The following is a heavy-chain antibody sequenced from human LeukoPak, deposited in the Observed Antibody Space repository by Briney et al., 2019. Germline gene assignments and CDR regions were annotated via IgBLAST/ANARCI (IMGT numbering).Heavy chain of an antibody. CDR3: ATSGNYYLKY. Sequence: PGGSLRLSCAASGFTFNTYNMSWVRQAPGKGLEWVSHITSSSTNIYYADSVKGRFTISRDNAKNALSLQMNSLRDEDTAVYYCATSGNYYLKYWGQGTLVTVSS. D-gene: IGHD1-26*01. J-gene: IGHJ4*02. CDR2: ITSSSTNI. V-gene: IGHV3-48*02. CDR1: GFTFNTYN.